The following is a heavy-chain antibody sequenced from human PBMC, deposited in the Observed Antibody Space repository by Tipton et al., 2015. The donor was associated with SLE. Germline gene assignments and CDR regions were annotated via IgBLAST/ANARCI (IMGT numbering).Heavy chain of an antibody. CDR2: INHSGST. V-gene: IGHV4-34*01. Sequence: TLSLTCTVSGGSFSGYYWSWIRQPPGKGLEWIGEINHSGSTNYNPSLKSRVTISVDTSKNQLSLTVSSVTAADTAVYYCARAPGQLWPWDYWGQGTLVTVSS. D-gene: IGHD5-18*01. CDR1: GGSFSGYY. CDR3: ARAPGQLWPWDY. J-gene: IGHJ4*02.